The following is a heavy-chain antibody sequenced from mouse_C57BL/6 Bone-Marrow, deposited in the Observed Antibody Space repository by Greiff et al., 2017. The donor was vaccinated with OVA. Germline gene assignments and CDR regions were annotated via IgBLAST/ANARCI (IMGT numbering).Heavy chain of an antibody. Sequence: EVHLVESGGGLVQPGASMKLSCAASGYTFTDAWMDWVRQSPEKGLEWVAEIRNKANNPATYYAESVKGRLTVSRDNSESSVYLQMNSLRAEDSGIYCCASKLGTWFAYWGQGTLVTVSA. D-gene: IGHD4-1*01. V-gene: IGHV6-6*01. CDR2: IRNKANNPAT. CDR1: GYTFTDAW. CDR3: ASKLGTWFAY. J-gene: IGHJ3*01.